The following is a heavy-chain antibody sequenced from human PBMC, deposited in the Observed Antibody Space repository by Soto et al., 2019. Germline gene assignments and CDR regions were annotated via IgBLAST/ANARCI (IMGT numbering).Heavy chain of an antibody. J-gene: IGHJ6*02. CDR1: GGNFITFA. CDR2: IIPISSTT. D-gene: IGHD1-1*01. CDR3: AKKLEIDPFGSYGLDV. Sequence: QVELVQSGAEVKKPGSSVKVSCKASGGNFITFAISWVRQAPGQGLEWMGEIIPISSTTKSAHKFQYRVTMSADGSTSTVHMELRSLKSEDTAIYFCAKKLEIDPFGSYGLDVWGQGTTVTVSS. V-gene: IGHV1-69*01.